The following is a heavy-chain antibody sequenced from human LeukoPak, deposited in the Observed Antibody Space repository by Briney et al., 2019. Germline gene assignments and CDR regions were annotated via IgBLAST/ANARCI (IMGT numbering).Heavy chain of an antibody. CDR1: GGSFSGYY. V-gene: IGHV4-34*09. CDR3: ARDSPDYYDSSGYSNWFDP. J-gene: IGHJ5*02. D-gene: IGHD3-22*01. CDR2: INHSGST. Sequence: SETLSLTCAVYGGSFSGYYWSWIRQPPGKGLEWIGEINHSGSTYYNPSLKSRVTISVDTSKNQFSLKLSSVTAADTAVYYCARDSPDYYDSSGYSNWFDPWGQGTLVTVSS.